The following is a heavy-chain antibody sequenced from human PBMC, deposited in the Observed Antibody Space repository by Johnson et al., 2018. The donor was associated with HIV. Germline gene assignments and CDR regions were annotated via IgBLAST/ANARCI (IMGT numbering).Heavy chain of an antibody. V-gene: IGHV3-15*01. J-gene: IGHJ3*02. CDR1: GFTFSGSA. Sequence: VQLVESGGGLVQPGGSLKLSCSASGFTFSGSAMHWVRQASGKGLEWVGRIKRKIEGETTDYAAPVKGRFTISRDDSKNTLYLQMNSLTTEDTAVYYCTTAIVIDAFDIWGQGTMVTVSS. CDR2: IKRKIEGETT. CDR3: TTAIVIDAFDI. D-gene: IGHD3-16*02.